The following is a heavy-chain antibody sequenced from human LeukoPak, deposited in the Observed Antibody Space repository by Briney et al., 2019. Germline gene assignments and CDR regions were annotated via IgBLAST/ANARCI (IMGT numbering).Heavy chain of an antibody. D-gene: IGHD6-19*01. CDR2: IYYSGST. J-gene: IGHJ4*02. Sequence: PSETPSLTCTVSGYSISSGYYWGWIRQPPGKGLEWIGYIYYSGSTSYNPSLKSRVTISVDTSKNQFSLKLSSVTAADTAVYYCARAVEYSSSGWYVFDYWGQGTLVTVSS. CDR1: GYSISSGYY. V-gene: IGHV4-38-2*02. CDR3: ARAVEYSSSGWYVFDY.